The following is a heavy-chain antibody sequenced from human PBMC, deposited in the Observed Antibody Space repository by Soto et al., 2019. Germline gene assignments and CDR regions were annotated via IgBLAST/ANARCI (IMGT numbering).Heavy chain of an antibody. CDR2: IWYDGSNK. CDR1: GFTFSSYG. D-gene: IGHD6-19*01. CDR3: ARDQVAVAGXXXX. V-gene: IGHV3-33*01. J-gene: IGHJ1*01. Sequence: QVQLVESGGGVVQPGRSLRLSCAASGFTFSSYGMHWVRQAPGKGLEWVAVIWYDGSNKYYADSVKGRFTISRDNSKNTLYLQMNSLRAXXXXXXYCARDQVAVAGXXXXWGXGTLXTVSS.